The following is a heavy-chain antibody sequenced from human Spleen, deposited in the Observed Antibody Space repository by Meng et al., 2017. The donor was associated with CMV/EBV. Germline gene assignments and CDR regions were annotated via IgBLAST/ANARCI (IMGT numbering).Heavy chain of an antibody. CDR1: GGSISSYY. J-gene: IGHJ4*02. CDR2: IYYSGST. CDR3: AREAVVVPAEDY. D-gene: IGHD2-2*01. Sequence: GSLRLSCTVSGGSISSYYWSWIRQPPGKGLEWIGYIYYSGSTNYNPSLKSRVTISVDTSKNQFSLKLSSVTAADTAVYYCAREAVVVPAEDYWGQGTLVTVSS. V-gene: IGHV4-59*12.